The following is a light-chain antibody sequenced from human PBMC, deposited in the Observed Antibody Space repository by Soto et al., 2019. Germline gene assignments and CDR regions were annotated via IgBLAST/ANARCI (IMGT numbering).Light chain of an antibody. CDR1: QSVSSN. CDR3: QQYNNWPRT. J-gene: IGKJ1*01. Sequence: EIVLTQSPGTLSLSPGERATLSCRASQSVSSNNLAWYQQRPGQAPRVVIYGASTRATGIPERFSGSGSGTDFTLTISSLQSEDFAVYYCQQYNNWPRTFGQGTRVEI. CDR2: GAS. V-gene: IGKV3D-15*01.